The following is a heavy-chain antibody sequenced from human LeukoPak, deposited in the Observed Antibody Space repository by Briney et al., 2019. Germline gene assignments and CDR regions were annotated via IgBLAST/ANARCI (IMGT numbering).Heavy chain of an antibody. V-gene: IGHV3-30*04. CDR3: ARDMGILIVPPFDL. D-gene: IGHD2-8*01. CDR2: ISYDGSNK. Sequence: GGSLRLSCAASGFTFSSYAMHWVRQAPGKGLEWVAVISYDGSNKYYADSVKGRFTISRDNSKNTLYLQMNSLRREDTAVYYCARDMGILIVPPFDLWGQGTVVTVSS. J-gene: IGHJ4*02. CDR1: GFTFSSYA.